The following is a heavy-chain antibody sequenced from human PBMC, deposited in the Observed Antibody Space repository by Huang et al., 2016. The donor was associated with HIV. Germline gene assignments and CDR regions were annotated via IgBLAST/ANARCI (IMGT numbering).Heavy chain of an antibody. V-gene: IGHV2-5*02. D-gene: IGHD1-26*01. CDR2: IYWDDDK. J-gene: IGHJ3*02. CDR3: THSDTGTYSSAFDI. Sequence: QITLKESGPTLVKPTQTLTLTCTFSGFSLSTSGMGVGWIRQPPGKTLEWLALIYWDDDKRYSTSLKSRLTITKDTSKNQVVLTMTNMDPVDTATYYCTHSDTGTYSSAFDIWGLGTMVTVSS. CDR1: GFSLSTSGMG.